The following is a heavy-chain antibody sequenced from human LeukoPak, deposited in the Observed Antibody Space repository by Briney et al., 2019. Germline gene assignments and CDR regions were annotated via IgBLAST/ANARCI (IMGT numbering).Heavy chain of an antibody. CDR3: ARPGYSGYDWYFQH. Sequence: PSETLSLTCTVSGGSISSHYWSWIRQPPGKGLEWIGYIYYSGSTNYDPSLKSRVTISVDTSKNQFSLKLSSVTAADTAVYYCARPGYSGYDWYFQHWGQGTLVTVSS. J-gene: IGHJ1*01. D-gene: IGHD5-12*01. V-gene: IGHV4-59*08. CDR2: IYYSGST. CDR1: GGSISSHY.